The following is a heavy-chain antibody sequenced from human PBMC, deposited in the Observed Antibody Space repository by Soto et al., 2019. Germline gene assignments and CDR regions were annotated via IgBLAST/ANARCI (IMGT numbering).Heavy chain of an antibody. V-gene: IGHV4-38-2*02. D-gene: IGHD2-15*01. Sequence: SETLSLTCAVSGYSISSGYYWGWIRQPPGKGLEWIGSIYHSGSTYYNPSLKSRVTISVDTSKNQFSLKLSSVTAADTAVYYCARDSGIYCSGGSCYSGYYYGMDAWGQGTTVTVSS. CDR3: ARDSGIYCSGGSCYSGYYYGMDA. J-gene: IGHJ6*02. CDR1: GYSISSGYY. CDR2: IYHSGST.